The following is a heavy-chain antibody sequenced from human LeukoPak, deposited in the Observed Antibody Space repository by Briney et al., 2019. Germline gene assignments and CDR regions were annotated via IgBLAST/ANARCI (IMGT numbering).Heavy chain of an antibody. Sequence: PSETLSLTCTVSGGSISSSSYYWGWIRQPPGKGLEWIGSIYYSGSTYYNPSLKSRVTISVDTSKNQFSLKLSSVTAADTAVYYCARVAPTGVAFDIWGQGTMVTVSS. J-gene: IGHJ3*02. V-gene: IGHV4-39*07. CDR1: GGSISSSSYY. CDR2: IYYSGST. CDR3: ARVAPTGVAFDI. D-gene: IGHD2-8*01.